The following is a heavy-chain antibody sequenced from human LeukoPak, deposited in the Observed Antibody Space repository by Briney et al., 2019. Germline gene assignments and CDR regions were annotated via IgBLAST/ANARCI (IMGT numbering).Heavy chain of an antibody. Sequence: GGSLRLSCVAPGFSLLTSWMHSVCQAPREGLRWLSRISSDGTNTKYADSVKGRFTISRDNAKNTLYLQINSLRAEDTAVYYCARDQSQAGPTTVDYWGQGTLVTVSS. J-gene: IGHJ4*02. D-gene: IGHD1-14*01. CDR2: ISSDGTNT. CDR1: GFSLLTSW. V-gene: IGHV3-74*03. CDR3: ARDQSQAGPTTVDY.